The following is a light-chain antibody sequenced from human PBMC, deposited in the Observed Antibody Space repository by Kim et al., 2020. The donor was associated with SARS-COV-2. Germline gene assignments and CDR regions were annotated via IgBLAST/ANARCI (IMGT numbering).Light chain of an antibody. V-gene: IGKV1-27*01. J-gene: IGKJ4*01. CDR2: AAS. CDR3: QKYNSAPLT. CDR1: QGISNY. Sequence: AYVGDRVNITCRASQGISNYLAWYQQKPGKVPKLLIYAASTLQSGVPSRFSGSGSGTDFTLTISSLQPEDVATYYCQKYNSAPLTFGGGTKVDIK.